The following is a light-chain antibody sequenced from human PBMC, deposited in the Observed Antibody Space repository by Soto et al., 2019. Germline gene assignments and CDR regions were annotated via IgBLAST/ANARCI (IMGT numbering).Light chain of an antibody. V-gene: IGLV2-14*03. CDR3: SSYTSSTTRV. CDR1: SSDLGGYNY. Sequence: QSALSQPASMSGSPGQSITISCTGTSSDLGGYNYVSWYQQHPGKAPKLMIYDVSNRPSGVSNRFSGSKSGNTASLTISGLQAEDEADYYCSSYTSSTTRVFGGGTKLTVL. J-gene: IGLJ2*01. CDR2: DVS.